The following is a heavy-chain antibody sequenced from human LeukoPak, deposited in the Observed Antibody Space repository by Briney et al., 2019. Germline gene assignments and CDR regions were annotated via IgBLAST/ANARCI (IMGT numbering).Heavy chain of an antibody. CDR1: GYSISSGYY. D-gene: IGHD2-21*02. J-gene: IGHJ4*02. Sequence: SETLSVTCTVSGYSISSGYYWGWIRHPPGKGLEWIGSIYHSGSTYYNPSLKSRVTISVDTSKNQFCLKLSSVTVADTAVYYCARGGDLIVVVAAIRDWGQGTLLTV. CDR3: ARGGDLIVVVAAIRD. V-gene: IGHV4-38-2*02. CDR2: IYHSGST.